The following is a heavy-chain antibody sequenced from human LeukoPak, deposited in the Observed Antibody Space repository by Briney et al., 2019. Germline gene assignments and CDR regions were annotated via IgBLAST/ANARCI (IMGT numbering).Heavy chain of an antibody. CDR2: IFYSGST. J-gene: IGHJ4*02. D-gene: IGHD3-10*01. CDR3: ASTHYRSVTYYNRVSYYFDS. V-gene: IGHV4-59*01. Sequence: SETLSLTCSVSGGSISSYYWNWIRQPPGKGLEWIGYIFYSGSTSYNPSLKSRVSISVDTSKNQFSLKLSSVTAADTAVYYCASTHYRSVTYYNRVSYYFDSWGQGTLVTVSS. CDR1: GGSISSYY.